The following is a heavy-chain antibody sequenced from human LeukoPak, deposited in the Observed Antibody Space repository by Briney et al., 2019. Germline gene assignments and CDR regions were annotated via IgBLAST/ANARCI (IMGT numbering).Heavy chain of an antibody. V-gene: IGHV4-34*01. CDR2: INHSGST. J-gene: IGHJ4*02. Sequence: PSETLSLTCAVYGGSFSGYYWSWIRQPPAKGLEWIGEINHSGSTNYNPSLKSRVTISVDTSKNQFSLKLSSVTAADTAVYYCARVRSSGYYLNYFDYWGQGTLVTVSS. CDR3: ARVRSSGYYLNYFDY. D-gene: IGHD3-22*01. CDR1: GGSFSGYY.